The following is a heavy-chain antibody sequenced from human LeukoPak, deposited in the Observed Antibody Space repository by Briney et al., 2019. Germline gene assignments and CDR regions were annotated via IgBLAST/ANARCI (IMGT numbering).Heavy chain of an antibody. CDR2: IYHSGST. J-gene: IGHJ4*02. CDR1: GGSISSSTW. CDR3: ASRSTVYGYDY. V-gene: IGHV4-4*02. D-gene: IGHD2-8*01. Sequence: SGTLSLTCAVSGGSISSSTWWSWVRQPPGKGLEWIGEIYHSGSTNYNPSLKSRVTISVDKSKNQFSLNLSSVTAADTAVYYCASRSTVYGYDYWGQGTLVTVSS.